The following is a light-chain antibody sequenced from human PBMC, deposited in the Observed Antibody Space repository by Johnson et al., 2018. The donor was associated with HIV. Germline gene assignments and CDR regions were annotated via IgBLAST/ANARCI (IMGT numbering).Light chain of an antibody. Sequence: QAVLTQPPSVSAAPGQKVTISCSGSSSNIGNNYVSWYQQLPGTAPKLLIYDNNKRPSGIPDRFSGSKSGTSATLAITGLQPGDEGDYYCGTWDSSLSAYVFGTVTKVTVL. CDR3: GTWDSSLSAYV. J-gene: IGLJ1*01. CDR1: SSNIGNNY. V-gene: IGLV1-51*01. CDR2: DNN.